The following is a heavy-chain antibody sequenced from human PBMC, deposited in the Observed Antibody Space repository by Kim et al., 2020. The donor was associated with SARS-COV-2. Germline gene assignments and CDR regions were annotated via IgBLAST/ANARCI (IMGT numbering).Heavy chain of an antibody. D-gene: IGHD1-1*01. Sequence: GESLKISCRSSGYSFSSYWIGWVRQMPGKGLEWMGIIYPGDSDTRYSPSFQGQVTISADKSISTAYLQWSSLRASDTAMYYCARRRGWNTGSSFDYWGQGTLVTVSS. CDR3: ARRRGWNTGSSFDY. CDR2: IYPGDSDT. CDR1: GYSFSSYW. V-gene: IGHV5-51*01. J-gene: IGHJ4*02.